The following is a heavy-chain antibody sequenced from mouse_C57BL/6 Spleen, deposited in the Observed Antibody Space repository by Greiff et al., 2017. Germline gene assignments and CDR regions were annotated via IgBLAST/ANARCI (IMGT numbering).Heavy chain of an antibody. J-gene: IGHJ2*01. D-gene: IGHD2-3*01. V-gene: IGHV1-54*01. CDR2: INPGSGGT. Sequence: QVQLQQSGAELVRPGTSVTVSCKASGYAFTNYLIEWVKQRPGQGLEWIGVINPGSGGTNYNEKFKGKATLTADKSSSTAYMQLSSLTSEDSAVYVGAREGSYDGYCGPFEDWGQGTTLTVAS. CDR3: AREGSYDGYCGPFED. CDR1: GYAFTNYL.